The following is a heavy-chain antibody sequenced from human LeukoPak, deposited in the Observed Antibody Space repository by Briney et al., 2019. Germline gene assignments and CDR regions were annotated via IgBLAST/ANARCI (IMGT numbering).Heavy chain of an antibody. D-gene: IGHD4-17*01. CDR3: PRDPTTVTKGLDI. CDR2: ISYIGST. V-gene: IGHV4-59*11. Sequence: SETLSLTCTVSGDSMNSHYWSWIRQPPGKGLEWIGYISYIGSTNYNPSLKSRVTISVDTSENQFSLKLSSVTAADTAVYYCPRDPTTVTKGLDIWGKGTMVTVSS. J-gene: IGHJ3*02. CDR1: GDSMNSHY.